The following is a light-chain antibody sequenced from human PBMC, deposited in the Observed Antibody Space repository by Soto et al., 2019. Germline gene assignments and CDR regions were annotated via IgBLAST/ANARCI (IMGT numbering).Light chain of an antibody. V-gene: IGKV3-20*01. CDR3: QQYSSSPPT. J-gene: IGKJ1*01. CDR1: QSVTSSY. CDR2: GAS. Sequence: EIVLTQSPGTLSLSPGERATLSCRASQSVTSSYLAWYQQKPGQAPRLLIYGASRRATGIPDRFGGSGSGTDFTLTISRLEPEDFAVYYCQQYSSSPPTFGQGTKVEIK.